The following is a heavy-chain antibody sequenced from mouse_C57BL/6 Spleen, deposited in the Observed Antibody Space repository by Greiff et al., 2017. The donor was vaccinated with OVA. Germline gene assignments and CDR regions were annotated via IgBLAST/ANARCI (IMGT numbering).Heavy chain of an antibody. CDR3: ARRAYYDYDNWYFDV. J-gene: IGHJ1*03. D-gene: IGHD2-4*01. CDR1: GYTFTSYW. V-gene: IGHV1-59*01. CDR2: IDPSDSYT. Sequence: QVQLQQPGAELVRPGTSVKLSCKASGYTFTSYWMPWVKQRPGQGLEWIGVIDPSDSYTNYNQKFKGKATLTVDTSSSTAYMQLSSLTSEDSAVYYGARRAYYDYDNWYFDVWGTGTTVTVSS.